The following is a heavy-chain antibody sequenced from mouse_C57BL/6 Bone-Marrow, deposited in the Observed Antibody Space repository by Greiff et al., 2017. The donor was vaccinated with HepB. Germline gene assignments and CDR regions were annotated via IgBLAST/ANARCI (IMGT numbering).Heavy chain of an antibody. Sequence: QVQLKQSGAELARPGASVKLSCKASGYTFTSYGISWVKQRTGQGLEWIGEIYPRSGNTYYNEKFKGKATLTADKSSSTAYMELRSLTSEDSAVYFCARRRVITTVDHWYFDVWGTGTTVTVSS. CDR1: GYTFTSYG. J-gene: IGHJ1*03. V-gene: IGHV1-81*01. CDR3: ARRRVITTVDHWYFDV. D-gene: IGHD1-1*01. CDR2: IYPRSGNT.